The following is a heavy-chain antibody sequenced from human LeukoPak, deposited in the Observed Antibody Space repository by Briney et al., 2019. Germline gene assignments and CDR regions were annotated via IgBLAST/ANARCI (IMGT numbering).Heavy chain of an antibody. V-gene: IGHV5-51*01. CDR2: IYPGDSDT. Sequence: GESLKISCKGSGYSFTSYWIGWVRQMPRKGLEWMGIIYPGDSDTRYSPSFQGQVTISADKSISTAYLQWSSLKASDTAMYYCARRALRGGDQDAFDIWGQGTMVTVSS. D-gene: IGHD2-21*02. J-gene: IGHJ3*02. CDR3: ARRALRGGDQDAFDI. CDR1: GYSFTSYW.